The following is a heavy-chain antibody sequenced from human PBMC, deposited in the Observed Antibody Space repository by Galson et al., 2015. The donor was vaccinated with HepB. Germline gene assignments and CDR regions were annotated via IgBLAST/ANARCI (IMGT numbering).Heavy chain of an antibody. CDR3: ARGGMVTFGGPTLDY. J-gene: IGHJ4*02. Sequence: QSGAAVKKPGASVKVSCKASGYILSRDSISWVRQAPGQGLEWMGWIIPYNDYTSYAQKFQGTLTVTTETSTSTVYMQLRSLGSADTAVYYCARGGMVTFGGPTLDYWGQGTLVTVSS. D-gene: IGHD3-16*01. CDR2: IIPYNDYT. V-gene: IGHV1-18*01. CDR1: GYILSRDS.